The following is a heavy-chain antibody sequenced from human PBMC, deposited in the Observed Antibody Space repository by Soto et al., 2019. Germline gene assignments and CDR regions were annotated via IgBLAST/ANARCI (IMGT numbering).Heavy chain of an antibody. CDR1: GFTFSSYG. CDR3: ARDPTVAYYYYMAV. J-gene: IGHJ6*03. CDR2: IWYDGSNK. D-gene: IGHD4-17*01. V-gene: IGHV3-33*01. Sequence: QVQLVESGGGVVQPGRSLRLSCAASGFTFSSYGMHWVRQAPGKGLEWVAVIWYDGSNKYYADCVKGRFTISRDNSKNPLYLQMNSLSAEDTAVYYCARDPTVAYYYYMAVWGKGTTVTVSS.